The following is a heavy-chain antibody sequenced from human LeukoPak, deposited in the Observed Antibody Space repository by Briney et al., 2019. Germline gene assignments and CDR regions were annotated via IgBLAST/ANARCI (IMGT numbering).Heavy chain of an antibody. CDR1: GGSISSYY. V-gene: IGHV4-4*07. J-gene: IGHJ5*02. CDR3: AREVAVAGRGWFDP. Sequence: SETLSLTCTVSGGSISSYYWSWIRQPTGKGLEWIGRIYTSGSANYNPSLKSRVTMSVDTSRNQFSLKLSSVTAADTAVYYCAREVAVAGRGWFDPWGQGTLVTVSS. CDR2: IYTSGSA. D-gene: IGHD6-19*01.